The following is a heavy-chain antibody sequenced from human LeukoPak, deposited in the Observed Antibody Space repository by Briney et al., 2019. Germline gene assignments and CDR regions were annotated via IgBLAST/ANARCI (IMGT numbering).Heavy chain of an antibody. CDR1: GFTFSEYT. J-gene: IGHJ5*01. V-gene: IGHV3-30*04. CDR3: VRGPSYTYVWGSYRSDS. D-gene: IGHD3-16*02. CDR2: ISYDGTKK. Sequence: GGSLRLSCAVSGFTFSEYTIHWVRQAPGKGLECVAVISYDGTKKLYSDSVRGRFTISRDNSKNTLYLQMNSLRSADTATYYCVRGPSYTYVWGSYRSDSWGQGTLVTVSS.